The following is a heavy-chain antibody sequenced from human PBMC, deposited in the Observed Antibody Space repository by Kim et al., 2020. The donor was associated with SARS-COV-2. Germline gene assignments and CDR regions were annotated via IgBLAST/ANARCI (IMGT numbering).Heavy chain of an antibody. CDR2: IYYSGST. CDR1: GGSVSSGSYY. J-gene: IGHJ6*02. CDR3: ARDRVLRFLEWSAAHYGMAV. V-gene: IGHV4-61*01. D-gene: IGHD3-3*01. Sequence: SETLSLTCTASGGSVSSGSYYWSWIRQPPGKGLEWIGYIYYSGSTNYNPSLKSRVTITVDTSKNQFPLKLSSVTAADTAVYYCARDRVLRFLEWSAAHYGMAVWGQGTTVTVSS.